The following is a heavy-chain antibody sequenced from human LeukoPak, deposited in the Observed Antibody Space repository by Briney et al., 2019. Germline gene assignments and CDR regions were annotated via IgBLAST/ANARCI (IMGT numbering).Heavy chain of an antibody. CDR2: ISAYNGNT. D-gene: IGHD6-6*01. CDR1: GYTFTSYG. J-gene: IGHJ4*02. CDR3: AREGGLEYNSSGTDY. V-gene: IGHV1-18*01. Sequence: ASVKVSCKASGYTFTSYGISWVRQAPGQGLEWMGWISAYNGNTNYAQKLQGRVTMTTDTSTSTAYMELRSLRSDDTAVYYCAREGGLEYNSSGTDYWGQGTLVTVSS.